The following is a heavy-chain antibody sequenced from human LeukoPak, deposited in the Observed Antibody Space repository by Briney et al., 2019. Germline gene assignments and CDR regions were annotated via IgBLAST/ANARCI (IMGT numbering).Heavy chain of an antibody. CDR3: ARGRGPVAARPDY. Sequence: SETLSLTCTVSGGSISSYYWSWIRQPPGKGLEWIGYIYYSGSTNYNPSLKSRVTISVDTSKNQFSLELSSVAAADTAVYYCARGRGPVAARPDYWGQGTLVTVSS. CDR2: IYYSGST. D-gene: IGHD6-6*01. J-gene: IGHJ4*02. V-gene: IGHV4-59*01. CDR1: GGSISSYY.